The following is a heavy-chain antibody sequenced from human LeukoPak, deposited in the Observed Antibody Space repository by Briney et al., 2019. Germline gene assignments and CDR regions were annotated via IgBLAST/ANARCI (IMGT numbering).Heavy chain of an antibody. Sequence: PSETLSLTCTVSGYSISSGYYWGWIRQPPGKGLEWIGSTYHSGSTYYNPSLKSRVTISVDTSKNQFSLKLSSVTAADTAVYYCARELQYYDYVWGSSKDAFDIWGQGTMVTVSS. CDR2: TYHSGST. D-gene: IGHD3-16*01. V-gene: IGHV4-38-2*02. J-gene: IGHJ3*02. CDR3: ARELQYYDYVWGSSKDAFDI. CDR1: GYSISSGYY.